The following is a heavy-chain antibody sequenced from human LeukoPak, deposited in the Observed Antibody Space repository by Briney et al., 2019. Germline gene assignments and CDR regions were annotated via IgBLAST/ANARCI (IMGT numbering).Heavy chain of an antibody. CDR3: ARYYYDSSGYFHFDY. CDR1: GFTFSSYA. V-gene: IGHV4-34*01. CDR2: INHSGST. D-gene: IGHD3-22*01. J-gene: IGHJ4*02. Sequence: GSLRLSCAASGFTFSSYAMSWVRQPPGKGLEWIGEINHSGSTNYNPSLKSRVTISVDTSKNQFSLKLSSVTAADTAVYYCARYYYDSSGYFHFDYWGQGTLVTVSS.